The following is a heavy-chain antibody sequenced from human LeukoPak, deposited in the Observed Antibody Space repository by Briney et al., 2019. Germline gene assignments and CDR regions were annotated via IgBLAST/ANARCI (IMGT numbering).Heavy chain of an antibody. CDR3: ARFALYCSSTSCQDY. CDR1: GGSISSSSYS. CDR2: IYYSGST. J-gene: IGHJ4*02. Sequence: SETLSLTCTVSGGSISSSSYSWSWIRQPPGKGLEWIGYIYYSGSTNYNPSLKSRVTISVDTSKNQFSLKLSSVTAADTAVYYCARFALYCSSTSCQDYWGQGTLVTVSS. D-gene: IGHD2-2*01. V-gene: IGHV4-61*01.